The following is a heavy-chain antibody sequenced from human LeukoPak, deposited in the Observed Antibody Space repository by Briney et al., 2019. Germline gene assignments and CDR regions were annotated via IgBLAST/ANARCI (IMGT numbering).Heavy chain of an antibody. CDR2: IYYSGST. CDR3: ARGRAARSGFDY. CDR1: GGSISSSSYY. D-gene: IGHD6-6*01. V-gene: IGHV4-39*07. J-gene: IGHJ4*02. Sequence: SETLSLTCTVSGGSISSSSYYWGWIRQPPGKGLEWIGSIYYSGSTYYNPSLKSRVTISVDTSKNQFSLKLSSVTAADTAVYYCARGRAARSGFDYWGQGTLVTVSS.